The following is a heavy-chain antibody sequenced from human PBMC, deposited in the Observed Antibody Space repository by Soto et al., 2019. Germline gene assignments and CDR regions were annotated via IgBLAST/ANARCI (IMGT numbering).Heavy chain of an antibody. J-gene: IGHJ6*03. CDR3: ARLEYLSGYYSNYYYMDV. CDR2: IYYSGST. D-gene: IGHD3-3*01. V-gene: IGHV4-59*01. Sequence: SETLSLTCTVSGGSISSYYWSWIRQPPGKGLEWIGYIYYSGSTNYNPSLKSRVTISVDTSKNQFSLKLSSVTAADTAVYYCARLEYLSGYYSNYYYMDVWXKGTTVTVSS. CDR1: GGSISSYY.